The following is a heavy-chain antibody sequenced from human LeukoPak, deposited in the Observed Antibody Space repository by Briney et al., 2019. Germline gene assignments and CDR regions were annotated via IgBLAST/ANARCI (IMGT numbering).Heavy chain of an antibody. J-gene: IGHJ4*02. Sequence: PSETLSLTCTVSGGSINSYYWSWIRQPPGKGLEWIGYIYYSGSTNYNPSLKSRVTISVDTSKNQFSLKLSSVTAADTAVYYCAREISAPSGDGSYSYHFDYWGQGTLVTVSS. CDR3: AREISAPSGDGSYSYHFDY. CDR1: GGSINSYY. CDR2: IYYSGST. V-gene: IGHV4-59*01. D-gene: IGHD1-26*01.